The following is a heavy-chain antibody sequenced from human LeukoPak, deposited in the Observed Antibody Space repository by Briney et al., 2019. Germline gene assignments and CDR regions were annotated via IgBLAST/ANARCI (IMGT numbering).Heavy chain of an antibody. CDR3: ARERPRTKYCSSTSCRGKGVAFDI. CDR1: GGSFSGYY. Sequence: PSETLSLTCAVYGGSFSGYYWSWIRQPPGKGREWIGEINHSGSTNYNPSLKSRGSISVDTSKNQFSLKLSSLTAADTAVYYCARERPRTKYCSSTSCRGKGVAFDIWGQGTMVTVSS. J-gene: IGHJ3*02. V-gene: IGHV4-34*01. CDR2: INHSGST. D-gene: IGHD2-2*01.